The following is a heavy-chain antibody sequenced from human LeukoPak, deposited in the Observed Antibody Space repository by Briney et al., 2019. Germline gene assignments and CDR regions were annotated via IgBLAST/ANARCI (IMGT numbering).Heavy chain of an antibody. CDR3: ARDNYYEGAFDV. V-gene: IGHV4-61*01. CDR2: VYYSGST. D-gene: IGHD3-22*01. CDR1: GGSVSSGSYY. Sequence: SETLSLACTVSGGSVSSGSYYWSWIRQPPGKGLEWIGYVYYSGSTNYNPSLKSRVTISLDASKNQFSLKLSSVTAADTAVYYCARDNYYEGAFDVWGQGTMVTVSS. J-gene: IGHJ3*01.